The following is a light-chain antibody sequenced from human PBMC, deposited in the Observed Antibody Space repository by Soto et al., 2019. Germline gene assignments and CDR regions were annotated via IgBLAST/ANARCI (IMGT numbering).Light chain of an antibody. CDR2: DAS. CDR1: QSISSW. CDR3: QQLRT. Sequence: DIPMTQSPSTLSASVGDRVTITCRASQSISSWLAWYQQKPGKAPKLLIYDASSLESGVSSRFSGSGSGTEFTLTVSSLQPDDCATYYCQQLRTFGQGTKVEIK. V-gene: IGKV1-5*01. J-gene: IGKJ1*01.